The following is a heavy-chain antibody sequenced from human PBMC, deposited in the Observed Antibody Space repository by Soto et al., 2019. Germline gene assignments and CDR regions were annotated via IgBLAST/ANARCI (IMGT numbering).Heavy chain of an antibody. D-gene: IGHD1-1*01. CDR3: VRHGTKTLRDWLDP. CDR1: GASISGFY. CDR2: IYATGTT. J-gene: IGHJ5*02. V-gene: IGHV4-4*07. Sequence: SETLSLTCTVSGASISGFYWSWIRKSAGKGLEWIGRIYATGTTDYNPSLKSRVMMSVDTSKKQFSLKLRSVTAADTAVYYCVRHGTKTLRDWLDPWGQVISVAVSS.